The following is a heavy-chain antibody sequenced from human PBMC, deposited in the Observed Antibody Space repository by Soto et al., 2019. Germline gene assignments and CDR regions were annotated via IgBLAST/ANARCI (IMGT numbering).Heavy chain of an antibody. CDR2: IYYSGST. J-gene: IGHJ4*02. D-gene: IGHD3-16*01. Sequence: SETLSLTCAVYGGSFSGYYWSWIRQPPGKGLEWIGYIYYSGSTNYNPSLKSRVTISVDTSKNQFSLKLTSVTAADTAVYYCAKHGLTAYMAYYFDLWGRGTLVTVSS. V-gene: IGHV4-59*08. CDR3: AKHGLTAYMAYYFDL. CDR1: GGSFSGYY.